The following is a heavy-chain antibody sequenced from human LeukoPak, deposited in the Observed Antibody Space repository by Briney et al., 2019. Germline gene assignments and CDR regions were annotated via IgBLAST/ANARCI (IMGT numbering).Heavy chain of an antibody. D-gene: IGHD4-11*01. CDR2: IYYSGIT. CDR1: GASINSYY. V-gene: IGHV4-59*08. J-gene: IGHJ4*02. Sequence: PSETLSLTCTVSGASINSYYWSWIRQPPGKGLEWLGYIYYSGITNYNPSLKSRVTISVDTSRNQFSLKLSSVAAADTAVYYCARGTTTVTHWGQGTLVTVSS. CDR3: ARGTTTVTH.